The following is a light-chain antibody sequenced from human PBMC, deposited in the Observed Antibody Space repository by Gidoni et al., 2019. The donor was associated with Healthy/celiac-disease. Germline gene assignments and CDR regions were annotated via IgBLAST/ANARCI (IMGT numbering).Light chain of an antibody. J-gene: IGKJ3*01. Sequence: EIVLTQSPGTLSLSPGERATLSCRASKSVSSSYLAWYQQKPGQAPRLLIYGASSRATGIPDRFSGSGSGTDFTLTISRLEPEDFAVYYCQQYGSSPQFTFGPXTKVDI. CDR2: GAS. CDR1: KSVSSSY. CDR3: QQYGSSPQFT. V-gene: IGKV3-20*01.